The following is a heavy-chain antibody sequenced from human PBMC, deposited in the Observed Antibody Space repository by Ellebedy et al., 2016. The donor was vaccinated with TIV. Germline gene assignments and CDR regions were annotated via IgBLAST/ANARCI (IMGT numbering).Heavy chain of an antibody. CDR2: ISAYNGNT. CDR1: GYTFTSYA. J-gene: IGHJ4*02. V-gene: IGHV1-18*01. D-gene: IGHD3-3*01. Sequence: ASVKVSCKASGYTFTSYAMHWVRQAPGQRLGWMGWISAYNGNTNYAQKLQGRVTMTTDTSTSTAYMELRSLRSDDTAVYYCAIYSEFLEWLSVDWGQGTLVTVSS. CDR3: AIYSEFLEWLSVD.